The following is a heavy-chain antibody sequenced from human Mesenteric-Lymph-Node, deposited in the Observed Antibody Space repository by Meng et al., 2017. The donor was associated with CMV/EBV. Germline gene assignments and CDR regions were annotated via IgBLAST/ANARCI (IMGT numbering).Heavy chain of an antibody. CDR3: VRGRLYDWGYCSYTVCQGIYFES. D-gene: IGHD2-15*01. J-gene: IGHJ4*02. Sequence: ASVKVSCKASGYTFIGYYLHWVRQAPGQGPEWMGWINPDTGGTHYAQKFQGRVTMARDTSSSTTYMDLNRLRSDDTADYYCVRGRLYDWGYCSYTVCQGIYFESWGQGTLVTVSS. CDR2: INPDTGGT. CDR1: GYTFIGYY. V-gene: IGHV1-2*02.